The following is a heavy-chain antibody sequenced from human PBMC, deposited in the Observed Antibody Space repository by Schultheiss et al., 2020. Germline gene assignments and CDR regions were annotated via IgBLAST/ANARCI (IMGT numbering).Heavy chain of an antibody. V-gene: IGHV4-61*05. D-gene: IGHD3-9*01. CDR1: GGSISSSSYY. CDR2: IYYSGST. CDR3: ARGGGLRYFDWLG. Sequence: SETLSLTCTVSGGSISSSSYYWGWIRQPPGKGLEYIGYIYYSGSTNYNPSLKSRVTISVDTSKNQFSLKLSSVTAADTAVYYCARGGGLRYFDWLGWGQGTLVTVSS. J-gene: IGHJ4*02.